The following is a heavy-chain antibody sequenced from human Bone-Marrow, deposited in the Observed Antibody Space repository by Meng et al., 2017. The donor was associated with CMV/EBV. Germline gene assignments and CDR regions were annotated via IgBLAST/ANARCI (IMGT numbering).Heavy chain of an antibody. CDR3: ARGRPQDIVLMVYASPNDAFDI. D-gene: IGHD2-8*01. CDR2: ISSSGSTI. CDR1: GFTFSSYS. J-gene: IGHJ3*02. Sequence: SCKASGFTFSSYSMNWVRQAPGKGLEWVSYISSSGSTIYYADSVKGRFTISRDNAKNSLYLQMNSLRAEDTAVYYCARGRPQDIVLMVYASPNDAFDIWGQGTMVTVSS. V-gene: IGHV3-48*04.